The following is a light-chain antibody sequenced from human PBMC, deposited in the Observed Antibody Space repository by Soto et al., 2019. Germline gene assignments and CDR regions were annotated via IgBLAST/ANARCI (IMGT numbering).Light chain of an antibody. CDR2: DAS. CDR3: QQRSSWPT. J-gene: IGKJ4*01. Sequence: EIVLTQSPVTLSLSPGERATLSWRASQSVGSYLVWYQQKPGQAPRLLIFDASTRATDIPDRFSGSGSGTDFTLTISSLEPEDFAIYYCQQRSSWPTFGGGTRVEIK. CDR1: QSVGSY. V-gene: IGKV3-11*01.